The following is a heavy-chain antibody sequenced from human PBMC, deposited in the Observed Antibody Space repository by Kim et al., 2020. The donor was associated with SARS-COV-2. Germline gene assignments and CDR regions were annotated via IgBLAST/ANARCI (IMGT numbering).Heavy chain of an antibody. Sequence: GGSLRLSCAASGFTFSSYAMSWVRQAPGKGLEWVSAISGSGGSTYYADSVKGRFTISRDNSKNTLYLQMNSLRAEDTAVYYCANLIAAAGKGVRMDVWGQETTVTVSS. V-gene: IGHV3-23*01. J-gene: IGHJ6*02. D-gene: IGHD6-13*01. CDR3: ANLIAAAGKGVRMDV. CDR1: GFTFSSYA. CDR2: ISGSGGST.